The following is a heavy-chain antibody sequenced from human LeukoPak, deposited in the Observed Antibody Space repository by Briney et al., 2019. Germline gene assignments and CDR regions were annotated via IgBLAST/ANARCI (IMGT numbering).Heavy chain of an antibody. D-gene: IGHD6-19*01. Sequence: ASVTVSCKASGYTFTVYYMHWVRQAPGQGLEWMGWINPNSGGTNYAQKFQGRVTMTRDTSISTAYMELSRLRSDDTAVYYCARSDFARSSGWFNFDYWGQGTLVTVSS. CDR1: GYTFTVYY. CDR2: INPNSGGT. J-gene: IGHJ4*02. V-gene: IGHV1-2*02. CDR3: ARSDFARSSGWFNFDY.